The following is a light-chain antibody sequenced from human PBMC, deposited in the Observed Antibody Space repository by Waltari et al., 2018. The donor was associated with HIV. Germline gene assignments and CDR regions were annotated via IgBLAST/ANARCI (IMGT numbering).Light chain of an antibody. CDR3: QQYTNWPLT. CDR2: GES. CDR1: QSLSSN. Sequence: EIVMTQSPATLSVSPGERATLSCRASQSLSSNLAWYQQKPGQAPRLLIYGESTRDTGIPARFSGSGSGTEFTLTISSLQSEDFAVYYCQQYTNWPLTFGGGTKVEIK. V-gene: IGKV3-15*01. J-gene: IGKJ4*01.